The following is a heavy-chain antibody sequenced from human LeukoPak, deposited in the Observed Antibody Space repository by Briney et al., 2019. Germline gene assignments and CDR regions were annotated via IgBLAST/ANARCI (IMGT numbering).Heavy chain of an antibody. J-gene: IGHJ5*02. D-gene: IGHD6-13*01. CDR1: GFTFSSYW. CDR3: ARDPDTSSWSNWFDP. V-gene: IGHV3-74*01. CDR2: INSDGSST. Sequence: GGSLRLSCAASGFTFSSYWMHWLRQAPGKGLVWVSRINSDGSSTSYADSVKGRFTISRGNAKNTLYLQMDSLGAEDTAVYYCARDPDTSSWSNWFDPWGQGTLVTVSS.